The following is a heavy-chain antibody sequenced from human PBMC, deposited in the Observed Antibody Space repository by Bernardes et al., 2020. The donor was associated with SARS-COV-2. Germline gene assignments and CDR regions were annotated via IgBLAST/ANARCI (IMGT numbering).Heavy chain of an antibody. J-gene: IGHJ3*02. Sequence: ASVKVSCMASGYTLSDYYMHWVRQAPGQGLEWMGWINPHSGGTNYAQKFQGRVTVTRDTSITTAYMELSRLTSDDTAVYYFARDLDRLYSGSRTDAFDIWGQGTSVTVSS. CDR1: GYTLSDYY. V-gene: IGHV1-2*02. D-gene: IGHD1-26*01. CDR3: ARDLDRLYSGSRTDAFDI. CDR2: INPHSGGT.